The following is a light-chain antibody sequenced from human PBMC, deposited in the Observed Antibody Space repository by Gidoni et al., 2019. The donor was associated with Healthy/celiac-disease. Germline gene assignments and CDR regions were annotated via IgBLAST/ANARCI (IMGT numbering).Light chain of an antibody. CDR2: WAS. V-gene: IGKV4-1*01. CDR3: QQYYNTHPLT. CDR1: QSVLYSSNNKNY. J-gene: IGKJ4*01. Sequence: DIVMTQSPDSLAVSLGERATINCKSSQSVLYSSNNKNYLAWYQQKPGQPPKLLIYWASTRESGVPDRFSGSGSGTDFTLTISSLQAEDVAVYYYQQYYNTHPLTFGGXTKVEIK.